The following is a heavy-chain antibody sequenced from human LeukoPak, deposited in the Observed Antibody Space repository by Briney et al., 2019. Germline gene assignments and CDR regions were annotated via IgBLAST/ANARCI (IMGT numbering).Heavy chain of an antibody. V-gene: IGHV3-74*01. CDR2: INSDGSSV. J-gene: IGHJ4*02. D-gene: IGHD3-22*01. CDR3: ASVPDDASGNSRYYFKT. Sequence: GGSLRLSCAASGFTFSTYWMHWVRQAPGKGLVWVSRINSDGSSVTYADSVKGRFTISRDNAKNSLYLQMKNLRAEDTALYYCASVPDDASGNSRYYFKTWGQGTLVTVSS. CDR1: GFTFSTYW.